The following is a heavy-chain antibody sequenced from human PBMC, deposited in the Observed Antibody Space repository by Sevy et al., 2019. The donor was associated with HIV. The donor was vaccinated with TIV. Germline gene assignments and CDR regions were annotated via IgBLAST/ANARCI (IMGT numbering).Heavy chain of an antibody. V-gene: IGHV3-9*01. Sequence: GGSLRLSCAASGFTFDDYAMHWVRQAPGKGLEWVSGISWNSGSIGYADSVKGRFTISRDNAKNSLYLQMNSLRADDTALYYCAKGITMVRSRAGMDVWGQGTTVTVSS. D-gene: IGHD3-10*01. CDR1: GFTFDDYA. J-gene: IGHJ6*02. CDR2: ISWNSGSI. CDR3: AKGITMVRSRAGMDV.